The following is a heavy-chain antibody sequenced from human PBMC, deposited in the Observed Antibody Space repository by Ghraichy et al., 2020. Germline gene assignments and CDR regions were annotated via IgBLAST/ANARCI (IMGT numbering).Heavy chain of an antibody. CDR2: ITSSSRTR. Sequence: GGSLRLSCVGSGFTFSSYSMNWVRQSPGKGLEWVSYITSSSRTRSYADSVKGRFTISRDNAQNSLYLQMNSLRAEDTAVYYCSRGGGAGTPVLYHMDVWGLGTTVTVSS. CDR3: SRGGGAGTPVLYHMDV. CDR1: GFTFSSYS. V-gene: IGHV3-48*01. D-gene: IGHD6-19*01. J-gene: IGHJ6*02.